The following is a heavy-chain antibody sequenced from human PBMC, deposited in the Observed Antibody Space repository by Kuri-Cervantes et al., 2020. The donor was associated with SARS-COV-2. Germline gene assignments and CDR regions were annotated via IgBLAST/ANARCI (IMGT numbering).Heavy chain of an antibody. V-gene: IGHV1-3*01. CDR2: INAGNGDT. Sequence: ASVKVSCKASGYTFTDYAIHWVRQAPEQRLEWMGWINAGNGDTRYSQKFRGRVTITRDTSASTAYMDLSSLRSEDTALYYCARGEGAAPDLDAFDIWGQGTMVTVSS. J-gene: IGHJ3*02. CDR1: GYTFTDYA. CDR3: ARGEGAAPDLDAFDI. D-gene: IGHD1-26*01.